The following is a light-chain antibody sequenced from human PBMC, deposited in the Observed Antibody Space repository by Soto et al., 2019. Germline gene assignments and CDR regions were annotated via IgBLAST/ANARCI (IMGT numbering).Light chain of an antibody. J-gene: IGKJ4*01. CDR1: QSVLYSSNNENY. CDR2: WAS. V-gene: IGKV4-1*01. Sequence: DIVMTQSPDSLAVSLGERATINCRSSQSVLYSSNNENYLAWYQQKAGQPPKLLIYWASTRESGVPARFSGSGSGTDFTLSISSLQAEDVAVYYCQQYYSTPLTFGGGTRVEIK. CDR3: QQYYSTPLT.